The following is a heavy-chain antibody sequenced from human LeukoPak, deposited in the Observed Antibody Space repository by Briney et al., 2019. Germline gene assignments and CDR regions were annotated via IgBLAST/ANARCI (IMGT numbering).Heavy chain of an antibody. CDR2: IYTSGSS. V-gene: IGHV4-4*07. Sequence: PSETLSLTCTVSGGSIRSYYWSWIRQPAGKGLEWIGRIYTSGSSNYNPSLKSRVTMSVDTSKNQFSLKLSSVTAADTAVYYCAGGQKYRNGYTVTELGSGYLDYWGQGTLVTVSS. CDR1: GGSIRSYY. J-gene: IGHJ4*02. CDR3: AGGQKYRNGYTVTELGSGYLDY. D-gene: IGHD5-18*01.